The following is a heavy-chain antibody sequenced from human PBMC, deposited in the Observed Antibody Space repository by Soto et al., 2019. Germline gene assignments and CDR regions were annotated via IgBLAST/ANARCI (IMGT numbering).Heavy chain of an antibody. CDR1: GITFSNYW. V-gene: IGHV3-7*01. CDR3: ARFSNFYMYV. CDR2: MKTDGSGK. Sequence: GGSLRLSCVASGITFSNYWMRWVRQAPGKGLEWVANMKTDGSGKYNVDSVKGRFTISRDNAENSVYLQMSSLRAEDTAVYYCARFSNFYMYVWGKGTTVTVSS. J-gene: IGHJ6*03.